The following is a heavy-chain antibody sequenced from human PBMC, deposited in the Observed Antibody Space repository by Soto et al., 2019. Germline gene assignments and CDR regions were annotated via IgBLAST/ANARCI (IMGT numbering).Heavy chain of an antibody. CDR3: ARGFRVAATRWWFDP. CDR1: GYTFTSYD. J-gene: IGHJ5*02. V-gene: IGHV1-18*01. D-gene: IGHD2-15*01. CDR2: ISTYNGNT. Sequence: QVQLVQSGAEVKKPGASVKVSCKASGYTFTSYDISWVRQAPGQGLEWMGWISTYNGNTNYAQKLQGRVTLTTDTSTSTAYMELRSLRSDDTAVYYCARGFRVAATRWWFDPWGQGTLVTVSS.